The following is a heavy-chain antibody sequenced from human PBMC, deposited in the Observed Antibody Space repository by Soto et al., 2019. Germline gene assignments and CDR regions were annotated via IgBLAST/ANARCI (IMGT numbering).Heavy chain of an antibody. J-gene: IGHJ4*02. V-gene: IGHV4-59*01. D-gene: IGHD1-7*01. CDR3: ASRYGTTFDY. Sequence: PSETLSLTCSVSGGSISSYYWSWIRQPPGKGLEWIGYIYYSGSTNYNPSLKSRVTISVDTSKNQFSLKLSSVTAADTAVYYCASRYGTTFDYWGQGTLVTVSS. CDR1: GGSISSYY. CDR2: IYYSGST.